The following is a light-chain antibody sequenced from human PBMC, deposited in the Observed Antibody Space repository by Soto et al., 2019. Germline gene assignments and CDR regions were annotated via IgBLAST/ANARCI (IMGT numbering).Light chain of an antibody. CDR2: EVN. V-gene: IGLV2-14*01. CDR3: TSYTSYSTYV. CDR1: SSDVGNYNY. J-gene: IGLJ1*01. Sequence: QSALTRPASVSGSPGQSITISCTGTSSDVGNYNYGSWYQQHPGKAPKLMIYEVNNRPSGVSYRFSGSKSGNTASLTISGLQAEDDADYYCTSYTSYSTYVFGNGTKLTVL.